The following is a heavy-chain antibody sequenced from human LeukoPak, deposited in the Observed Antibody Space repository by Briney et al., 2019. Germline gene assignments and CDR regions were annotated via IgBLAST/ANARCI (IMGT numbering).Heavy chain of an antibody. J-gene: IGHJ3*02. CDR1: GYTFTSYY. Sequence: ASVKVSCKASGYTFTSYYMHWVRQAPGQELEWMGIINPSGGSTSYAQKFQGRVTMTRDMSTSTVYMELSSLRSEDTAVYYCARGRSRRMIVVPRGAYDAFDIWGQGTMVTVSS. CDR3: ARGRSRRMIVVPRGAYDAFDI. D-gene: IGHD3-22*01. CDR2: INPSGGST. V-gene: IGHV1-46*01.